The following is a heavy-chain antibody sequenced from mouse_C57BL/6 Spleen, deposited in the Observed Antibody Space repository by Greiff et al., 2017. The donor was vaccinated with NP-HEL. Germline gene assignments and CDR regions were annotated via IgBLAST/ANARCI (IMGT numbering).Heavy chain of an antibody. V-gene: IGHV5-16*01. CDR1: GFTFSNYY. Sequence: EVKLVESEGGLVQPGSSMKLSCTASGFTFSNYYMAWVRQVPEKGLEWVANINHDGSSTYYLDSLKSRFIISGDNAKNILYLQMSSLKSEDTATYYCASDPGNAMDYWGQGTSVTVSS. CDR3: ASDPGNAMDY. J-gene: IGHJ4*01. CDR2: INHDGSST.